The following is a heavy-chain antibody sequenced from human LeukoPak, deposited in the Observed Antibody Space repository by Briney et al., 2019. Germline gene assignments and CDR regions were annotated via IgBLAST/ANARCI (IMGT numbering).Heavy chain of an antibody. D-gene: IGHD5-24*01. V-gene: IGHV3-30-3*01. CDR3: ARAWMATIIDY. J-gene: IGHJ4*02. Sequence: GGSLRLSCAASGFTFSGYAMHWVRQAPGKGLEWVSVISYDGSNKYCADSVKGRFTISRDNSKNTLYLQMSSLGAEDTAVYYCARAWMATIIDYWGQGTLVTASS. CDR2: ISYDGSNK. CDR1: GFTFSGYA.